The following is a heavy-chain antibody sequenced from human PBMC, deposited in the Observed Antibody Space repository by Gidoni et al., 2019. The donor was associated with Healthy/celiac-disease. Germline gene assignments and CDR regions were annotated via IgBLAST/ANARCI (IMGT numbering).Heavy chain of an antibody. V-gene: IGHV1-3*01. D-gene: IGHD5-12*01. Sequence: QVQLVQSGAEVKKPGPSVKVSCTSSGYTFTSYALHWVRPAPGQRLEWMGWINAGNGNTKYSQKFQGRVTITRDTSASTAYMELSSLRSEDTAVYYCASRDGYDFDYWGQGTLVTVSS. J-gene: IGHJ4*02. CDR2: INAGNGNT. CDR1: GYTFTSYA. CDR3: ASRDGYDFDY.